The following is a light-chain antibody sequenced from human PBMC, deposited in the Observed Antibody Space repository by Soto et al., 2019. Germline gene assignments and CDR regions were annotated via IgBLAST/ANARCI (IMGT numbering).Light chain of an antibody. V-gene: IGKV1-27*01. J-gene: IGKJ1*01. Sequence: DIQMTQSPSSLSASVGDRVTITCRASQGISTYLVWYQQQPGTVPKLLIFAASTLHSGVPSRFSGSGSGTDFTLTISSLQPEDVATYYCQNYNGAPWTFGQGTKVEIK. CDR2: AAS. CDR3: QNYNGAPWT. CDR1: QGISTY.